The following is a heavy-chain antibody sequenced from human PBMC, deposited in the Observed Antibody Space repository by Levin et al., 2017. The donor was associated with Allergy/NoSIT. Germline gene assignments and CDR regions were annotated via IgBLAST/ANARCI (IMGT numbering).Heavy chain of an antibody. CDR2: IRSKAYGETT. V-gene: IGHV3-49*03. CDR3: TRDQIGYSLQRAASYYYFYGMDV. J-gene: IGHJ6*02. D-gene: IGHD5-18*01. CDR1: GFRFGDYA. Sequence: GGSLRLSCTASGFRFGDYAMSWFRQAPGKGLEWVGLIRSKAYGETTEYATSVKGRFTISRDDSRNIAYLQLNSLKTEDSGVFYCTRDQIGYSLQRAASYYYFYGMDVWGQGTTVTVSS.